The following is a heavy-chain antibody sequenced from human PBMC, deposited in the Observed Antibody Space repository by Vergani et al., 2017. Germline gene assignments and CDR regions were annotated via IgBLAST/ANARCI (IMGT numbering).Heavy chain of an antibody. V-gene: IGHV1-46*01. Sequence: QVQLVQSGAEVKKPGASVKVSCKASGYTFTSYYMHWVRPAPGQGLEWMGIINPSGGSTSYAQKFQGRVTMTRDTSTSTVYMELSSLRSEDTAVYYCAREYCSSTSCLIRRYYYYYMDVWGKGTTVTVSS. J-gene: IGHJ6*03. CDR2: INPSGGST. CDR1: GYTFTSYY. D-gene: IGHD2-2*01. CDR3: AREYCSSTSCLIRRYYYYYMDV.